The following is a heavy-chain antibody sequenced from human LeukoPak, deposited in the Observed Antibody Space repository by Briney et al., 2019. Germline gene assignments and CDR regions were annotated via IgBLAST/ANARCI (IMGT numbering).Heavy chain of an antibody. CDR1: GFTFSSYE. J-gene: IGHJ4*02. V-gene: IGHV3-30-3*01. Sequence: PGGSLRLSCAASGFTFSSYEMNWVRQAPGKGLEWVAVISYDGSNKYYADSVKGRFTISRDNSKNTLYLQMNSLRAEDTAVYYCARDRGQWLVYGFFDYRGQGTLVTVSS. D-gene: IGHD6-19*01. CDR3: ARDRGQWLVYGFFDY. CDR2: ISYDGSNK.